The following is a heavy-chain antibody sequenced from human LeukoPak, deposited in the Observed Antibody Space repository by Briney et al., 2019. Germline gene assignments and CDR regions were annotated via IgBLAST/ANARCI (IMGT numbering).Heavy chain of an antibody. D-gene: IGHD2-21*02. V-gene: IGHV6-1*01. CDR3: ARSHGDSNY. CDR1: GXSVSSXXXX. Sequence: SQTLSLTCAXSGXSVSSXXXXXXXXRQXPSXXXXWXGXXYYRSXXXXXXXVXXXXXIXINPDTSKNQFSLQLNSVTPEDTAVYYCARSHGDSNYWGQGTLVTVSS. J-gene: IGHJ4*02. CDR2: XYYRSXXXX.